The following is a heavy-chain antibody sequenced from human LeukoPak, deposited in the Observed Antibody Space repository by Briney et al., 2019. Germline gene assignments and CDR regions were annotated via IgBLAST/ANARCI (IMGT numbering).Heavy chain of an antibody. CDR1: GFTFDDYA. Sequence: GRSLRLSCAASGFTFDDYAMHWVRQAPGKGLEWVSGISWNSGSIGYADSVKGRFTISRDNAKNSLYLQMNSLRAEDTALYYCAKDMTAVAGGYYYYYGMDVWGQGTTVTVSS. D-gene: IGHD6-19*01. CDR3: AKDMTAVAGGYYYYYGMDV. J-gene: IGHJ6*02. CDR2: ISWNSGSI. V-gene: IGHV3-9*01.